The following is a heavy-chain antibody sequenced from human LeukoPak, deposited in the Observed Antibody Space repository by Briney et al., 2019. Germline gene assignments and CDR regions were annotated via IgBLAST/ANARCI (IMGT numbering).Heavy chain of an antibody. V-gene: IGHV3-73*01. D-gene: IGHD3-10*01. Sequence: GGSLRLSCAASGFTFSGSAMHWVRQASGKWLEWVGRIRSKANSYATAYAASVKGRFTISRDNAKNSLYLQMNSLRAEDTALYYCARDKYYGSGSYMDVWGKGTTVTVSS. CDR2: IRSKANSYAT. CDR3: ARDKYYGSGSYMDV. CDR1: GFTFSGSA. J-gene: IGHJ6*03.